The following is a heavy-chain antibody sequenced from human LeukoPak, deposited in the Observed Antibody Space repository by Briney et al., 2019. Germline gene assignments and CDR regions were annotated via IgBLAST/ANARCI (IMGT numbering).Heavy chain of an antibody. CDR2: ICDSGATT. CDR3: ATSKRRFLEWLLDY. J-gene: IGHJ4*02. D-gene: IGHD3-3*01. CDR1: GFTFNNYA. V-gene: IGHV3-23*01. Sequence: PGGSLRLSCTVSGFTFNNYAMSWVRQAPGKGLEWVSAICDSGATTYYADSVKGRFTISRDNSKNTLYLQMNSLRAEDTAVYYCATSKRRFLEWLLDYWGQGTLVTVSS.